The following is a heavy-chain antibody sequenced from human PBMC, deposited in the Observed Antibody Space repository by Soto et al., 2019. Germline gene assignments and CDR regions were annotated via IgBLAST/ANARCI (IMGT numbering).Heavy chain of an antibody. CDR3: AGGGLELLDY. CDR1: GFTFSSYA. J-gene: IGHJ4*02. V-gene: IGHV3-30-3*01. D-gene: IGHD1-7*01. Sequence: GGSLRLSCAASGFTFSSYAMHWVRQAPGKGLEWVAVISYDGSNKYYADSVKGRFTISRDNSKNTLYLQMNSLRAEDTAVYYCAGGGLELLDYWGQGTLVTVSS. CDR2: ISYDGSNK.